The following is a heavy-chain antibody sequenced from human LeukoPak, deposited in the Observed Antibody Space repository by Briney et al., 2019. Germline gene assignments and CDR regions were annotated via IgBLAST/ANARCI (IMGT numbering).Heavy chain of an antibody. V-gene: IGHV3-21*01. CDR1: GFIFSNFN. CDR2: ISSTGNYI. D-gene: IGHD1-1*01. J-gene: IGHJ4*02. CDR3: ARVSTGPV. Sequence: GPLRVSCVGSGFIFSNFNMNWVRPAPGKGLEWVSSISSTGNYIHYTDSVKGRFTISRDNAQKSLYLQMNSLRVEDSAVYYCARVSTGPVWGQGTLVTVSS.